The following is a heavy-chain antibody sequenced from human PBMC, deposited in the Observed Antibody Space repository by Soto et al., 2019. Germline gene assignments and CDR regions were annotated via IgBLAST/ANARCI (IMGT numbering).Heavy chain of an antibody. CDR1: GFTFSTYS. CDR3: AKLTSYGSGSQDY. CDR2: ISSNGSIR. J-gene: IGHJ4*02. D-gene: IGHD3-10*01. Sequence: PGVSLRLSCAASGFTFSTYSINWVRQAPGKGLERVSYISSNGSIRYYEDSVKGRFTISRDNSKNTLYLQINSLRVEDTAVYYCAKLTSYGSGSQDYWGQGTLVTYPQ. V-gene: IGHV3-48*01.